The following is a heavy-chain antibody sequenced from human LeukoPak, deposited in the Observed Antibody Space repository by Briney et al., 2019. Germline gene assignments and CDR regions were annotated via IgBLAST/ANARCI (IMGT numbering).Heavy chain of an antibody. CDR1: GFTFSNAW. CDR2: IKSKTDGGTT. J-gene: IGHJ6*02. CDR3: TTDPFQIYYYYGMDV. Sequence: PGGSLRLSCAASGFTFSNAWMSWVRQAPGKGLEWVGRIKSKTDGGTTDYAAPVKGRFTISRDDSKNTLYLQMNSLKTEDTAVYYCTTDPFQIYYYYGMDVWGQGTTVTVSS. V-gene: IGHV3-15*01. D-gene: IGHD3-16*01.